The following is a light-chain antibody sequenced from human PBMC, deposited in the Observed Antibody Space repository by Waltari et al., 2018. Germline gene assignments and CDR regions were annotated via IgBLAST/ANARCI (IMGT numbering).Light chain of an antibody. Sequence: EIVLIQSPATLSLSPGERATPSCRASQSITNYLAWYQQKPGQAPRLLIYDSINRATGIPARFSGGGSGTDFTLTITSLEPEDFAFYYCQHRSTWPPTFGGGTNVVL. J-gene: IGKJ4*01. V-gene: IGKV3-11*01. CDR3: QHRSTWPPT. CDR2: DSI. CDR1: QSITNY.